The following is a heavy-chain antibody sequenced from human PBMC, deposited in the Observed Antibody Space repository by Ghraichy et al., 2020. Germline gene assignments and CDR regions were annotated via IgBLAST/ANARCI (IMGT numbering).Heavy chain of an antibody. J-gene: IGHJ4*02. V-gene: IGHV4-31*03. Sequence: LSLTCTVSGGSISSGGYYWSWIRQHPGKGLEWIGYIYYSGSTYYNPSLKSRVTISVDTSKNQFSLKLSSVTAADTAVYYCARWRSGGRCFDYWGQGTLVTVSS. CDR3: ARWRSGGRCFDY. CDR2: IYYSGST. CDR1: GGSISSGGYY. D-gene: IGHD2-15*01.